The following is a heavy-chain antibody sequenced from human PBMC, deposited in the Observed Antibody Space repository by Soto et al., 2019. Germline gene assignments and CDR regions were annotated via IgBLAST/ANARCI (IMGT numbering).Heavy chain of an antibody. CDR1: GFTFSSYG. CDR2: IWYDGSNK. CDR3: ARRHEEAAGYYYYGMDV. J-gene: IGHJ6*02. Sequence: GGSLRLSCAASGFTFSSYGMHWVRQAPGKGLEWVAVIWYDGSNKYYADSVKGRFTISRDNSKNTLYLQMNSLRAEDTAVYYCARRHEEAAGYYYYGMDVWGQGTTVTVSS. D-gene: IGHD6-13*01. V-gene: IGHV3-33*01.